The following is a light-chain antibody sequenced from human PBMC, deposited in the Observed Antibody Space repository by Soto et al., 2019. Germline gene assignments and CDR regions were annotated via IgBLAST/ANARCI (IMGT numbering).Light chain of an antibody. CDR2: EVR. J-gene: IGLJ1*01. CDR1: NRDIGAYNL. V-gene: IGLV2-14*01. CDR3: SSYTTTTSNV. Sequence: QSALTQPASVSGSLGQSITISCTGSNRDIGAYNLVSWYQQYPDTAPKLIIYEVRNRPSGVSYRFTGSRSGNTASLTISALQADDESTFYCSSYTTTTSNVFGPAPKVTVL.